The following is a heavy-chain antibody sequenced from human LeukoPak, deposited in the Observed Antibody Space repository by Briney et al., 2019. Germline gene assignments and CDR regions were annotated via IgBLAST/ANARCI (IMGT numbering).Heavy chain of an antibody. CDR2: ISYDGSIN. D-gene: IGHD2-15*01. CDR3: ARDRRYCSGGSCYFDYFFDY. Sequence: GRSLRLSCAASGFTFNSYAVHWVRQAPGKGLEWVAVISYDGSINFYAASVKGRFTISRDNSKNTLYLQMNSLRAEGTALYFCARDRRYCSGGSCYFDYFFDYWGQGTLVTVSS. J-gene: IGHJ4*02. CDR1: GFTFNSYA. V-gene: IGHV3-30-3*01.